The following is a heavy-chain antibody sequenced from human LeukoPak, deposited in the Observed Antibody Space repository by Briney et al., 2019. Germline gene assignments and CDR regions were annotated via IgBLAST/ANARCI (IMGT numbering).Heavy chain of an antibody. Sequence: GASVKVSCKASGYTFTSYGISWVRQAPGQGLEWMGWITPFNGNTNYAQKFQNRVTITRDRSMSTAYMELSSLSSEDTAIYYCAGAPTADDAFDIWGQGTMVTVSS. J-gene: IGHJ3*02. CDR3: AGAPTADDAFDI. CDR2: ITPFNGNT. D-gene: IGHD1-26*01. CDR1: GYTFTSYG. V-gene: IGHV1-45*02.